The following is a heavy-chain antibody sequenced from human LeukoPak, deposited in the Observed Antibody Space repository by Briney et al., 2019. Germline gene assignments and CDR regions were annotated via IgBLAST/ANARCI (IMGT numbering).Heavy chain of an antibody. CDR1: GLIFSSYG. J-gene: IGHJ4*02. CDR2: IRYDGSNK. V-gene: IGHV3-30*02. CDR3: AKDARPYSGSFSAHLIDY. Sequence: GGPLRLSCAASGLIFSSYGMHWLPQAPDKGLVGGAFIRYDGSNKYYADSVKGRFTISRDNSKNTLYLQMNSLRAEDTAVYYCAKDARPYSGSFSAHLIDYWGQGTLVTVSS. D-gene: IGHD1-26*01.